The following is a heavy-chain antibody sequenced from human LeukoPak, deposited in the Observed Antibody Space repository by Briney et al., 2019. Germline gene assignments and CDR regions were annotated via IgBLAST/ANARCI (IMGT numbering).Heavy chain of an antibody. V-gene: IGHV3-48*03. CDR1: GFTFSSYE. CDR2: ISSSASTI. D-gene: IGHD1-26*01. CDR3: VRGGSFSSASFDY. Sequence: PGGSLRLSCAASGFTFSSYEMHWVRQAPGKGLEWISYISSSASTIYYADSVKGRFTISRDNGKNSLYLQMNSLRAEDTAVYYCVRGGSFSSASFDYWGQGTLVTVPS. J-gene: IGHJ4*02.